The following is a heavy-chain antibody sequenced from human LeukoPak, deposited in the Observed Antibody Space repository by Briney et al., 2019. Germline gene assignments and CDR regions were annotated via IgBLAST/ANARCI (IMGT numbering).Heavy chain of an antibody. D-gene: IGHD3-9*01. CDR1: GFTFSSYW. J-gene: IGHJ4*02. CDR3: VRDADWSFDY. Sequence: GGSLRLSCAASGFTFSSYWMSWVRQAPGKGLEWVANIKQDGSEKYYVDSVKGRFTISRDNSKNTLSVQMNSLRVQDTAVYYCVRDADWSFDYWGQGTLLTVSS. CDR2: IKQDGSEK. V-gene: IGHV3-7*01.